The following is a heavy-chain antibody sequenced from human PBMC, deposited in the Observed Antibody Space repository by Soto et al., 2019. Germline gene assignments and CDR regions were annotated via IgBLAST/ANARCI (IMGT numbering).Heavy chain of an antibody. CDR2: ISYDGSNK. D-gene: IGHD5-12*01. Sequence: GGSLRLSCAASGFTFSSYGMHWVRQAPGKGLEWVAVISYDGSNKYYADSVKGRFTISRDNSKNTLYLQMNSLRAEDTAVYYCAKELLEMATIGGYFDYWGQGTLVTVSS. J-gene: IGHJ4*02. V-gene: IGHV3-30*18. CDR1: GFTFSSYG. CDR3: AKELLEMATIGGYFDY.